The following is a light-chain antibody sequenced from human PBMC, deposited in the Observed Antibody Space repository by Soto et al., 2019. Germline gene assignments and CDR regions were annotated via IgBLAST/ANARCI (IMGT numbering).Light chain of an antibody. J-gene: IGLJ2*01. CDR3: SSYTSSSTLV. Sequence: QSVLTQPASVSGSPGQSITISCTGTSSDVGGYNYVSWYQQHPGKAPKLMIYDGSNRPSGVSNRCSGSKSGNTASLTISGLQAEDEADYYCSSYTSSSTLVFGGGTKLTVL. CDR1: SSDVGGYNY. CDR2: DGS. V-gene: IGLV2-14*01.